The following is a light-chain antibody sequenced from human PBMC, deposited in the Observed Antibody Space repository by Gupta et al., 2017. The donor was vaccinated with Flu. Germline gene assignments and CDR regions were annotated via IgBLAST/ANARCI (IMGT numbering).Light chain of an antibody. CDR3: VLDMGSGIWV. CDR1: PGSVSTTYY. V-gene: IGLV8-61*01. CDR2: SKN. Sequence: TVVTQEPSFSVSPGGTVTLTCVFTPGSVSTTYYPRWYQQTPGQAHRRLVNSKNRRSAVVPGRFSGSIIGNTAALTITGAEEDEGSDYYYVLDMGSGIWVFGGGTKLTVL. J-gene: IGLJ3*02.